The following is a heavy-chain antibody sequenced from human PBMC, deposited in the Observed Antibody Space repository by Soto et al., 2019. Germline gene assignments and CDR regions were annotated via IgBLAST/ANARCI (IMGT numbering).Heavy chain of an antibody. CDR2: IDSDGSST. Sequence: PGGSLRLSCAASGFTFSSYWMHWARQAPGKGLVWLSHIDSDGSSTTYADSVKGRFTISRDNAKNMVYLQMNSLRAEDTAVYYCARDCPGYSSSCLDYWGQGTLVTVSS. J-gene: IGHJ4*02. CDR1: GFTFSSYW. D-gene: IGHD6-13*01. CDR3: ARDCPGYSSSCLDY. V-gene: IGHV3-74*01.